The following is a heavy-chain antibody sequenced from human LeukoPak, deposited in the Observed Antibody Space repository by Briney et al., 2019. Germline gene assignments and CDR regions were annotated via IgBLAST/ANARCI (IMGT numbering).Heavy chain of an antibody. V-gene: IGHV3-33*01. CDR1: GFTFSSYG. Sequence: PGGSLRLSCEASGFTFSSYGMHWVRQAPGKGLEWVAVIWYDGSKKYYGDSVKGRSTISRDNSKNTLYLQMNSLRGEDTAIYYCARDLAARHFDYWGQGTLVTVSS. J-gene: IGHJ4*02. D-gene: IGHD6-6*01. CDR2: IWYDGSKK. CDR3: ARDLAARHFDY.